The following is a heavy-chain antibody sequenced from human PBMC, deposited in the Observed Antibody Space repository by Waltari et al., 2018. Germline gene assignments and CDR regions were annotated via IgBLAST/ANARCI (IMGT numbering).Heavy chain of an antibody. CDR3: ASNLVGATTGYFDY. CDR1: GGTFSSYA. D-gene: IGHD1-26*01. V-gene: IGHV1-69*12. Sequence: QVQLVQSGAEVKKPGSSVKVSCKASGGTFSSYAISWVRQAPGQGLEWMGGIIPICSTANYAQQFQGRVTITADESTSTAYMELSSLRSEDTAVYYCASNLVGATTGYFDYWGQGTLVTVSS. J-gene: IGHJ4*02. CDR2: IIPICSTA.